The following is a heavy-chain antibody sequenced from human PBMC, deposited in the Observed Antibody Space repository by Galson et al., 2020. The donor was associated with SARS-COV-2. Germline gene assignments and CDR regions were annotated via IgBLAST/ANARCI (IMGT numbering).Heavy chain of an antibody. J-gene: IGHJ3*02. D-gene: IGHD3-22*01. V-gene: IGHV4-31*03. Sequence: SLTCTVSGGSISSGGYHWTWIRQHPGKGLEWIGNIYYRGSTYYKPSLKNRVSISVDTSKNHFSLRLSSVTAADTAVYYCARASDYDSSGYAFDIWGQGTKVTVSS. CDR3: ARASDYDSSGYAFDI. CDR1: GGSISSGGYH. CDR2: IYYRGST.